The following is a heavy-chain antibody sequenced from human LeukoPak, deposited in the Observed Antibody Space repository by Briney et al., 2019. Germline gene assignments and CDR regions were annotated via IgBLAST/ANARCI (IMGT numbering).Heavy chain of an antibody. CDR1: GFTFSGSA. Sequence: PGGSLRLSCAASGFTFSGSAMHWVRQASGKGLEWVGRIRSKANSYATAYAASVKGRFTISRDDSKNTAYLQMNSLKTEDTAVYYCTSPSPYGDYLPYWYFDLWGRGTLVTVSS. V-gene: IGHV3-73*01. D-gene: IGHD4-17*01. CDR2: IRSKANSYAT. CDR3: TSPSPYGDYLPYWYFDL. J-gene: IGHJ2*01.